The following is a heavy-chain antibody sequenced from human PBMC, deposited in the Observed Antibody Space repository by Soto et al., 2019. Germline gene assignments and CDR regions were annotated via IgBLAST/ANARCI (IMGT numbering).Heavy chain of an antibody. CDR3: ASIKVVAATQDY. CDR1: GGSISSSNW. D-gene: IGHD2-15*01. Sequence: TLSLTCAVSGGSISSSNWWSWVRQPPGKGLEWIGEIYHSGSTNYNPSLKSRVTISVDKSKNQFSLKLSSVTAADTAVYYCASIKVVAATQDYWGQGTLVTVSS. J-gene: IGHJ4*02. CDR2: IYHSGST. V-gene: IGHV4-4*02.